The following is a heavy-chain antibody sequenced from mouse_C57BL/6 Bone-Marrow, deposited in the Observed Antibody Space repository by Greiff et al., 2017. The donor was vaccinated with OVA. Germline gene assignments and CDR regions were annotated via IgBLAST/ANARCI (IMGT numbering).Heavy chain of an antibody. CDR3: VRYKDEYAMDY. CDR1: GFSFNTYA. D-gene: IGHD1-3*01. J-gene: IGHJ4*01. CDR2: IRSKSNNYAT. Sequence: EVKVVESGGGLVQPKGSLKLSCAASGFSFNTYAMNWVRQAPGKGLEWVARIRSKSNNYATYYADSVKDRFTISRDDSESMLYLQMNNLKTEDTAMYYCVRYKDEYAMDYWGQGTSVTVSS. V-gene: IGHV10-1*01.